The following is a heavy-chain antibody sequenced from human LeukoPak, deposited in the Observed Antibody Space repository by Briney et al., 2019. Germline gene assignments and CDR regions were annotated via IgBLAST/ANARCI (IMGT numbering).Heavy chain of an antibody. Sequence: PGGSLTLSCAASGFTFDDYAMHWVRQAPGKGLEWVSLISGDGGSTYYADSVKGGFTISRDNSKNSLYLQMNSLKTEDPALYYCAKDTGYSSGWDYFDYWGQGTLVTVSS. D-gene: IGHD6-19*01. J-gene: IGHJ4*02. CDR2: ISGDGGST. CDR1: GFTFDDYA. V-gene: IGHV3-43*02. CDR3: AKDTGYSSGWDYFDY.